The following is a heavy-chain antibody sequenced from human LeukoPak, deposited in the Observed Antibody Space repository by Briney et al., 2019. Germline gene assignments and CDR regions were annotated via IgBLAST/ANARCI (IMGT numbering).Heavy chain of an antibody. CDR3: ARGASPKDAVFFDY. Sequence: SETLSLTCSDSGVSITSGSYYWGWIRQSAGKGLEWIGRVHSSGDIYHNAAFRSRAAVSGDASKNQFSLQLNSVTAADTAVYYCARGASPKDAVFFDYWGQGALITVSS. V-gene: IGHV4-61*02. CDR1: GVSITSGSYY. J-gene: IGHJ4*02. CDR2: VHSSGDI. D-gene: IGHD3-16*01.